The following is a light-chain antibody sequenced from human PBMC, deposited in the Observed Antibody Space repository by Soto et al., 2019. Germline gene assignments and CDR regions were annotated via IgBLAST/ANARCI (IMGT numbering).Light chain of an antibody. Sequence: QSVLTQPCSVSGSPGQSVTVSCTGTSSDVGGYNYVSWFQQYPGRAPKLMIYDVSERPSGVPDRFSGSKSGNTASLTISGLQADDEADYYCSSYAGNYTYVFGGGTKVTVL. CDR3: SSYAGNYTYV. CDR2: DVS. J-gene: IGLJ1*01. CDR1: SSDVGGYNY. V-gene: IGLV2-11*01.